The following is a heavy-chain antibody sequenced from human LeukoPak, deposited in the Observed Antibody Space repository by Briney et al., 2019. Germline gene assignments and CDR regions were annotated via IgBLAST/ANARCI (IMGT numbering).Heavy chain of an antibody. D-gene: IGHD6-19*01. V-gene: IGHV1-2*02. CDR1: GYTFTGYY. CDR2: INPNSGGT. CDR3: ARAFSSGWSNRGRGFDY. Sequence: ASVKVSCKASGYTFTGYYMHWVRQAPGQGLEWMGWINPNSGGTNYAQKFQGRVTMTRDTSISTAYMELSRLRSGDTAVYYCARAFSSGWSNRGRGFDYWGQGTLVTVSS. J-gene: IGHJ4*02.